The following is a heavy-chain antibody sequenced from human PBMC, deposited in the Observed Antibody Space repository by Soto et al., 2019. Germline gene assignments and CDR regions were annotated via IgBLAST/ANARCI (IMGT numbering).Heavy chain of an antibody. CDR1: GGTFSNYA. CDR2: IMPIFGRA. D-gene: IGHD6-19*01. V-gene: IGHV1-69*12. J-gene: IGHJ6*01. CDR3: ASWLKEAGIGGYYYY. Sequence: QVQLVQSGAEVKKPGSSVKVSCKASGGTFSNYAFSWVRQAPGQGLEWLGGIMPIFGRADYAQKFRGRVTINADESTSTAHMELSSLRSEDTAVYYCASWLKEAGIGGYYYY.